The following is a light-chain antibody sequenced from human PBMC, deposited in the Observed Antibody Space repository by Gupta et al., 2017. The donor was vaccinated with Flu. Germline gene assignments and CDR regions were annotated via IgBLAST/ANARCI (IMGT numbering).Light chain of an antibody. J-gene: IGKJ2*02. CDR2: TTS. Sequence: DIQLTQSPSSLSASQGDRVTITCRAGQNINTRLNWYQQTPGKAPHLVIHTTSHLQSGVPSRFSGSGSGTEFTLTFSSLQPEDFATYFCQQGNSSPRTFGEGTKVEI. CDR1: QNINTR. CDR3: QQGNSSPRT. V-gene: IGKV1-39*01.